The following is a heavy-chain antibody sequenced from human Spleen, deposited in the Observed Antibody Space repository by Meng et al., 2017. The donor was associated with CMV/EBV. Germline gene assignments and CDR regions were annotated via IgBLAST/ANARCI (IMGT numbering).Heavy chain of an antibody. Sequence: TFSNAWMNWVRQAPGKGLEWVGRIKSKTDGGTTDYAAPVKGRFTISRDDSKNTLYLQMNSLKTEDTAVYYCTTDRYCSGGSCSGLDYWGQGTLVTVSS. CDR1: TFSNAW. CDR2: IKSKTDGGTT. CDR3: TTDRYCSGGSCSGLDY. V-gene: IGHV3-15*07. D-gene: IGHD2-15*01. J-gene: IGHJ4*02.